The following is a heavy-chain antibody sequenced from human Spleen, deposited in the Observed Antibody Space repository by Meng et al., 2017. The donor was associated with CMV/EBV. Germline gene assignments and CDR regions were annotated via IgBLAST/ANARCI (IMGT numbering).Heavy chain of an antibody. Sequence: GGSLRLSCKGSGFSFTNYWIGWVRQMPGKGLEWMGIIYPGNSDTRYSPSFQGQVTISADRSISTAYLQWSSLKASDTAMYYCTRHVPKYSDPLSFDYWGQGTLVTVSS. CDR3: TRHVPKYSDPLSFDY. CDR2: IYPGNSDT. CDR1: GFSFTNYW. D-gene: IGHD4-17*01. V-gene: IGHV5-51*01. J-gene: IGHJ4*02.